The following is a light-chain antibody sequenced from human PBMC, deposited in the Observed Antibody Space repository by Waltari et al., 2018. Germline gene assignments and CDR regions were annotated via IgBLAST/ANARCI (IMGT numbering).Light chain of an antibody. CDR3: SSYTSSSTLV. CDR1: SNDVGTYNY. Sequence: QSALTQPASVSGSPGQSITISCTGSSNDVGTYNYVSWYQQHPGKAPKLIIFEVRLRPSGFSKRFSASKSGDKASLTISGLQTEDEADYYCSSYTSSSTLVFGGGTKVTVL. V-gene: IGLV2-14*01. CDR2: EVR. J-gene: IGLJ2*01.